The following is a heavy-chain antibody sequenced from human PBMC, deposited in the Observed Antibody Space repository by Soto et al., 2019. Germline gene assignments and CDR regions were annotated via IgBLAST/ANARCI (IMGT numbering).Heavy chain of an antibody. CDR3: ARDKYSNGFLDY. Sequence: SETLSLTCIVSGGSLSSYYWSWIRQPPGKGLEWIGHVYYSGSTNYNPSLKSRVTMSVDTSNDQFSLKLRSVTAADTAVYYCARDKYSNGFLDYWGQGILVTVYS. V-gene: IGHV4-59*01. J-gene: IGHJ4*02. D-gene: IGHD6-19*01. CDR1: GGSLSSYY. CDR2: VYYSGST.